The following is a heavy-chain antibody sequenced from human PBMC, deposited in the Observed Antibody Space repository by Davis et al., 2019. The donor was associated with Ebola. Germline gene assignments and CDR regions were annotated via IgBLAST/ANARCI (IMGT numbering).Heavy chain of an antibody. V-gene: IGHV1-18*01. CDR2: ISAYNGNT. J-gene: IGHJ5*02. CDR1: GYTFTSYG. D-gene: IGHD2-15*01. Sequence: ASVKVSCKASGYTFTSYGISWVLQAPGQGLEWMGWISAYNGNTNYAQRLQGRVTMTTDTSTSTAYMELRSLRSEDTAVYYCARDRDCSGGSCYSGWFDPWGQGTLVTVSS. CDR3: ARDRDCSGGSCYSGWFDP.